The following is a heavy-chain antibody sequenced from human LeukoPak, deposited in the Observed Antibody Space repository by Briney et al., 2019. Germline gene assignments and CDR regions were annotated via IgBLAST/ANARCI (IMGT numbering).Heavy chain of an antibody. CDR3: TRNMIIDY. J-gene: IGHJ4*02. Sequence: QPGGSLRLSCEASGFTFSSYWMSWVRQAPGKGLEWVANIKTDGSEKYYADSVKGRFTISRDNSKNTLYLHMNSLRAEDTAVYYCTRNMIIDYWGQGTLVTVSS. V-gene: IGHV3-7*01. CDR2: IKTDGSEK. CDR1: GFTFSSYW. D-gene: IGHD3-22*01.